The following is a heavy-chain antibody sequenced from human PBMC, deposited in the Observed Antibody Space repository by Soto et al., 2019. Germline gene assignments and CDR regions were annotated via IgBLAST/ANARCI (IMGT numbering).Heavy chain of an antibody. CDR1: GFSLSTSGVG. Sequence: QITLKESGPTLVKPTQTLTLTCTSSGFSLSTSGVGVGWIRQPPGKALEWLALIYWDDDKRYSPSLKSRLTITKDASINQVVLTMSYMDPVDTATYYCAHRPTYCSGGSCYSGFDDWGQVTMVTVSS. V-gene: IGHV2-5*02. D-gene: IGHD2-15*01. CDR3: AHRPTYCSGGSCYSGFDD. CDR2: IYWDDDK. J-gene: IGHJ4*02.